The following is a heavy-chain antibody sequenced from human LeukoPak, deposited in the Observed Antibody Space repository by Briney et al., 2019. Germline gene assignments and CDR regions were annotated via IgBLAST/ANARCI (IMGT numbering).Heavy chain of an antibody. J-gene: IGHJ4*02. CDR1: GFTFSSYG. V-gene: IGHV3-30*02. Sequence: RGGSLRLSCAASGFTFSSYGMHRVRPAPGKGLEWVAFIRDEGSNKHYADSVKGRFTISRDNSKNTLYLQMNSLRADDTAVYYCAKARVLWFGDFDYWGQGTLVTVSS. CDR2: IRDEGSNK. D-gene: IGHD3-10*01. CDR3: AKARVLWFGDFDY.